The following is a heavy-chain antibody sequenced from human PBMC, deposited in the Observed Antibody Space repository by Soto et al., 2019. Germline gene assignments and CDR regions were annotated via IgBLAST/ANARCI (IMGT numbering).Heavy chain of an antibody. CDR3: ARGGTMVRGALNNWFDP. CDR2: INPNSGGT. V-gene: IGHV1-2*02. CDR1: GYTFTGYY. J-gene: IGHJ5*02. Sequence: ASVKVSCKASGYTFTGYYMHWVRQAPGQGLEWMGWINPNSGGTNYAQKFQGRVTMTRDTSISTAYMELSRLRSDDTAVYYCARGGTMVRGALNNWFDPWGQGTLVTVSS. D-gene: IGHD3-10*01.